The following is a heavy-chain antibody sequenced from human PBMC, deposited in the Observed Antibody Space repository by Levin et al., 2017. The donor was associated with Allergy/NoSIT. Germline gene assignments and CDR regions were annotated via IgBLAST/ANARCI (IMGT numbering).Heavy chain of an antibody. V-gene: IGHV1-2*02. J-gene: IGHJ4*02. CDR1: RYIFSDYF. CDR3: ARDLYNDDSVFGY. CDR2: INPHSGDT. D-gene: IGHD3-22*01. Sequence: ASVKVSCKASRYIFSDYFIHWVRQAPGQGLEWMGWINPHSGDTKYAQEFQGRVNMTRDTSISTAYMELTRLTSDDTAVYYCARDLYNDDSVFGYWGQGTLVNVFS.